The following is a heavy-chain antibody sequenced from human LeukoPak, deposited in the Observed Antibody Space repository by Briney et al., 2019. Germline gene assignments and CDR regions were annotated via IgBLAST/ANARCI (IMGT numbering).Heavy chain of an antibody. CDR1: GFTFSSYS. Sequence: GSLRLSCAASGFTFSSYSMNWVRQAPGKGLEWVSSINSSSSYIYYADSVKGRFTISRDNAKNSLYLQMNSLRAEDTAVYYCARDPRAYYYGSGSYEPSDYWGQGTLVTVSS. D-gene: IGHD3-10*01. CDR3: ARDPRAYYYGSGSYEPSDY. J-gene: IGHJ4*02. CDR2: INSSSSYI. V-gene: IGHV3-21*01.